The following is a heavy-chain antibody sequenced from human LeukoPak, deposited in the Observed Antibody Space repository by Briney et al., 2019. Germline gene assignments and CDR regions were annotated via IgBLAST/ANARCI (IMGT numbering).Heavy chain of an antibody. J-gene: IGHJ5*02. V-gene: IGHV4-34*01. CDR3: AVTLAAAGTFTDNWFDP. D-gene: IGHD6-13*01. CDR2: INHSGST. CDR1: GGSFSGYY. Sequence: PSETLSLTCAVYGGSFSGYYWSWIRQPPGKGLEWIGEINHSGSTNYNPSLKSRVTISVDTSKNQFSLKLSSVTASDTAVYYCAVTLAAAGTFTDNWFDPWGQGTLVTVSS.